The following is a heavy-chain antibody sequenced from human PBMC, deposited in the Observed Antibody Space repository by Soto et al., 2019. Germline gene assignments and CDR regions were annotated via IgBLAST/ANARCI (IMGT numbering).Heavy chain of an antibody. V-gene: IGHV4-34*02. CDR3: SSGRDPHKGGRT. D-gene: IGHD3-16*01. J-gene: IGHJ5*02. Sequence: QVQLQQWGAGLLKPSETLSLTCAVHSGSFSSYYCTWTRQPPGKGLEWIGEIHPSGDTDYNPSSSNRVTISLDTSKSQFSLRLTSVTAEDTAVYFWSSGRDPHKGGRTWGQGTLFTVSS. CDR2: IHPSGDT. CDR1: SGSFSSYY.